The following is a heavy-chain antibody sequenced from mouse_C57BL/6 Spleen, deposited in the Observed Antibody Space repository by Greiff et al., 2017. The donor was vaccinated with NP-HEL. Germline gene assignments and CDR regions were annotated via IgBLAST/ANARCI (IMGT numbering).Heavy chain of an antibody. D-gene: IGHD1-1*01. J-gene: IGHJ4*01. CDR1: GYTFTDYY. CDR3: ARGHYYGSSHYYAMDY. CDR2: IFPGSGST. V-gene: IGHV1-75*01. Sequence: QVQLKQSGPELVKPGASVKISCKASGYTFTDYYINWVKQRPGQGLEWIGWIFPGSGSTYYNEKFKGKATLTVDKSSSTAYMLLSSLTSEDSAVYFCARGHYYGSSHYYAMDYWGQGTSVTVSS.